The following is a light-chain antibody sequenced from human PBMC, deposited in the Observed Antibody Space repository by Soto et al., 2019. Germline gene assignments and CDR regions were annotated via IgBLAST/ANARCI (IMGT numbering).Light chain of an antibody. CDR1: QSVSGW. CDR2: DAS. CDR3: QHYNTYPLT. V-gene: IGKV1-5*01. J-gene: IGKJ3*01. Sequence: DIQMTQSPSTLSASVGDRVTSSCRASQSVSGWLAWYQQKPGKAPKLLIYDASSLQSGVPSRFSGSGSGTEFTLTISSLQPDDFATYYCQHYNTYPLTFGPGTKVDIK.